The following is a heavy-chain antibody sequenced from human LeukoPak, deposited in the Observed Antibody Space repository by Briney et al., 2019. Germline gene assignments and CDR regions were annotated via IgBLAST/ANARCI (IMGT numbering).Heavy chain of an antibody. CDR3: ASVRWKGDYYFYMDV. J-gene: IGHJ6*03. D-gene: IGHD1-1*01. V-gene: IGHV4-28*05. Sequence: SETLSLTCAVSGYSVSTSNWWGWIRQLPGKGLEWIGYIYYGGSIYYNPSLKSRVTMSVDTPKNQFSLKLSSVTAVDTAVYYCASVRWKGDYYFYMDVWGKGTTVTVSS. CDR1: GYSVSTSNW. CDR2: IYYGGSI.